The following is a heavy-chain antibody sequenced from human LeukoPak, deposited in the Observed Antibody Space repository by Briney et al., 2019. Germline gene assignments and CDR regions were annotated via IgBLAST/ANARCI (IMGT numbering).Heavy chain of an antibody. J-gene: IGHJ6*03. CDR1: GFTVSSNY. D-gene: IGHD3-3*01. CDR3: AKDRRFLEWAYYMDV. CDR2: IRYDGSNK. V-gene: IGHV3-30*02. Sequence: GGSLRLSCAASGFTVSSNYMSWVRQAPGKGLEWVAFIRYDGSNKYYADSVKGRFTISRDNSKNTLYLQMNSLRAEDTAVYYCAKDRRFLEWAYYMDVWGKGTTVTVSS.